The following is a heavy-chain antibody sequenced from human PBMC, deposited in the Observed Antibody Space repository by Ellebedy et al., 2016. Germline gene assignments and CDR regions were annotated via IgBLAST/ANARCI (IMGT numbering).Heavy chain of an antibody. V-gene: IGHV1-46*01. D-gene: IGHD1-26*01. CDR2: INPSGGST. Sequence: ASVKVSCKAAGYTFSSYYMHWVRQAPGQGLEWMGVINPSGGSTSYAQKLQGRVTMTRDTSTSTVYMELSSLRSEDTAVYYCARGDNTFYAYSGSSDFDYWGQGSLVTVSS. J-gene: IGHJ4*02. CDR1: GYTFSSYY. CDR3: ARGDNTFYAYSGSSDFDY.